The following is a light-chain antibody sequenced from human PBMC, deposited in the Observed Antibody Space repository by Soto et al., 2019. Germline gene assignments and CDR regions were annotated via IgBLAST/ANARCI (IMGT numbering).Light chain of an antibody. CDR2: DAS. CDR1: QSVSSD. Sequence: EIVLTQSPATLSLSPGERATLSCRASQSVSSDLAWYQQKPGQAPRLLIYDASNRATGIPARFSGRGSGTDFTLTISSLEPEDFAVYYFQQRSSWPRTFGQGTKVEIK. CDR3: QQRSSWPRT. J-gene: IGKJ1*01. V-gene: IGKV3-11*01.